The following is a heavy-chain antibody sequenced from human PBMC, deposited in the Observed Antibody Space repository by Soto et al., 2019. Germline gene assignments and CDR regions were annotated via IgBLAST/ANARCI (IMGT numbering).Heavy chain of an antibody. CDR2: ISHDGSKR. CDR1: GFTFSSYA. J-gene: IGHJ5*02. V-gene: IGHV3-30-3*01. Sequence: PGGSLSLSCAASGFTFSSYAMHWVRQAPGKGLEWVAAISHDGSKRYYADSVKDRFTISRDKYKRTLYLQMNSLTTEDTAVYYCARDPVGTSSWYGWWFDPWGQGTLVTVSS. CDR3: ARDPVGTSSWYGWWFDP. D-gene: IGHD6-13*01.